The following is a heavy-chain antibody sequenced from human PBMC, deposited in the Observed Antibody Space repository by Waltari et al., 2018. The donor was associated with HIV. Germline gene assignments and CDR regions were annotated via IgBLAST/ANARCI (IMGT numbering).Heavy chain of an antibody. J-gene: IGHJ4*02. CDR2: IYYSGST. V-gene: IGHV4-39*07. Sequence: QLQLPESGPGLVKPSETLSLTCTVSGGSISSSSYYWGWIRQPPGKGLEWIGSIYYSGSTYYNPSLKSRVTISVDTSKNQFSLKLSSVTAADTAVYYCASPDYGDFYFDYWGQGTLVTVSS. CDR1: GGSISSSSYY. CDR3: ASPDYGDFYFDY. D-gene: IGHD4-17*01.